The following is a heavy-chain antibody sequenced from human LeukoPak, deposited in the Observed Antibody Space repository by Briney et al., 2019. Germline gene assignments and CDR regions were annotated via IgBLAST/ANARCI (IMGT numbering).Heavy chain of an antibody. D-gene: IGHD1-7*01. CDR1: GGSISSSSYY. V-gene: IGHV4-39*01. CDR2: IYYSGST. J-gene: IGHJ5*02. CDR3: ARHPRTHTNWFDP. Sequence: PSETLSLTCTVSGGSISSSSYYWGWTRQPPGKGLEWIGSIYYSGSTYYNPSLKSRVTISVDTSKNQFSLKLSSVTAADTAVYYCARHPRTHTNWFDPWGQGTLVTVSS.